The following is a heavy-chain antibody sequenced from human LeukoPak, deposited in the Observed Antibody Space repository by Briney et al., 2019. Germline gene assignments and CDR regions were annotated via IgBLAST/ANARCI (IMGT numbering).Heavy chain of an antibody. CDR2: IFHSGIT. CDR1: GYSISSGHF. CDR3: ARGRYPDY. D-gene: IGHD1-26*01. Sequence: PSETLSLTCVVSGYSISSGHFWGWIRQPPGKGLEWIGDIFHSGITSYSPSLKSRVTISVDTSKNQFSLKLNSVTAADTAVYYRARGRYPDYWGQGTLVTVSS. V-gene: IGHV4-38-2*01. J-gene: IGHJ4*02.